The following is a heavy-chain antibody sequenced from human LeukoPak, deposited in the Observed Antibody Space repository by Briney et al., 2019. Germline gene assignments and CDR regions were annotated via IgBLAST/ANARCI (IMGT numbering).Heavy chain of an antibody. J-gene: IGHJ3*02. D-gene: IGHD3-10*01. V-gene: IGHV4-59*01. Sequence: SETLSLTCTVSGGSISNYYWSWIRQPPGKGLEWIGYIYYSGSTNYNPSLKSRVTISVDTSKNQFSLKLSSVTAADTAVYYCARDSGITKDAFDIWGQGTLVTVSS. CDR1: GGSISNYY. CDR2: IYYSGST. CDR3: ARDSGITKDAFDI.